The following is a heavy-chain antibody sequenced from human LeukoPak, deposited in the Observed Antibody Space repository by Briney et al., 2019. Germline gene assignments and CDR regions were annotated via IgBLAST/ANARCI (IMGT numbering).Heavy chain of an antibody. CDR1: GFTFSSYW. V-gene: IGHV3-7*01. D-gene: IGHD4-17*01. J-gene: IGHJ4*02. Sequence: GGSLRLSCAASGFTFSSYWMSWVRQAPGKGLEGVANIKQDGSEKDYVDSVKGRFTISRDNAKNSLYLQMNSLRGGDTAVYYCARDSSDYYRGLFDYWGQGVLVSVSS. CDR2: IKQDGSEK. CDR3: ARDSSDYYRGLFDY.